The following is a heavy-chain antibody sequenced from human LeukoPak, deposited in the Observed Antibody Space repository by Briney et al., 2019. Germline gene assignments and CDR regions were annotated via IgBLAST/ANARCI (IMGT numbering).Heavy chain of an antibody. CDR3: ARDLGPEWQQLVESPYYYYYMDV. CDR2: TYYRSKWYN. V-gene: IGHV6-1*01. CDR1: GDSVSSNSAA. J-gene: IGHJ6*03. Sequence: SQTLSLTCAISGDSVSSNSAAWNWIRQSPSRGLEWLGRTYYRSKWYNDYAVSVKSRITINPDTSKNQFSLKLSSVTAADTAVYYCARDLGPEWQQLVESPYYYYYMDVWGKGTTVTVSS. D-gene: IGHD6-13*01.